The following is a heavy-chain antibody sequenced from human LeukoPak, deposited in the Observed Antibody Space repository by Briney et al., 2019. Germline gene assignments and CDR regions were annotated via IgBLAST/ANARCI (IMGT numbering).Heavy chain of an antibody. CDR2: IIPIFGTA. CDR3: ARELYAKFDY. D-gene: IGHD2-8*01. CDR1: GYTFTSLD. J-gene: IGHJ4*02. Sequence: ASVKVSCKASGYTFTSLDINWVRQAPGQGLEWMGGIIPIFGTANYAQKFQGRVTITADESTSTAYMELSGLRSEDTAVYYCARELYAKFDYWGQGTLVTVSS. V-gene: IGHV1-69*13.